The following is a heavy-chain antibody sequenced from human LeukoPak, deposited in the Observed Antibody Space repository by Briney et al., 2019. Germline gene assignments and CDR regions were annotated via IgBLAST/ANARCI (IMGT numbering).Heavy chain of an antibody. CDR2: ISSSGSTI. CDR1: GFTFSDYY. J-gene: IGHJ4*02. V-gene: IGHV3-11*01. CDR3: ARDQGPWRVGFDY. Sequence: KSGGSLRLSCAASGFTFSDYYMSWIRQASGKGLEWVSYISSSGSTIYYADSVKGRFTISRDNAKNSLYLQMNSLRAEDTAVYYCARDQGPWRVGFDYWGQGTLVTVSS. D-gene: IGHD1-26*01.